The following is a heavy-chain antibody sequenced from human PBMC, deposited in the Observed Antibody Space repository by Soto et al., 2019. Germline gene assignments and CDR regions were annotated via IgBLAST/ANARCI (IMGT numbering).Heavy chain of an antibody. D-gene: IGHD3-10*01. V-gene: IGHV3-9*01. Sequence: DVQLVESGGGLVQPGRSLRLSCAASGFTFDDYAMHWVRQAPGKGLEWVSGISWNSGSIGYADSVKGRFTISRDNAKNSLYLQMNSLRAEDTALYYCAKGHSLDYYGSGSYYFDYWGQGTLVTVSS. CDR3: AKGHSLDYYGSGSYYFDY. J-gene: IGHJ4*02. CDR1: GFTFDDYA. CDR2: ISWNSGSI.